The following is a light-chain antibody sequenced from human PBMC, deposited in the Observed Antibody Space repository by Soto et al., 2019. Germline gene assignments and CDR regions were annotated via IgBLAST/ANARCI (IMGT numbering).Light chain of an antibody. CDR3: QQYGSSPLT. CDR2: GAS. CDR1: RSVNRRY. J-gene: IGKJ4*01. V-gene: IGKV3-20*01. Sequence: EIVMTHSPATLSVSPCERATLSFSASRSVNRRYFGWYQHKPGQAPRLLIYGASSRATGIPDRFSGSGSGTDFTLTISRLEPEDFAVYYCQQYGSSPLTFGGGTKVDIK.